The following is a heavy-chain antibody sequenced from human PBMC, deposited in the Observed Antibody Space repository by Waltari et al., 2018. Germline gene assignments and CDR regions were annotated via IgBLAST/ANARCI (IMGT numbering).Heavy chain of an antibody. CDR3: ARIMTSNTDY. J-gene: IGHJ4*02. CDR2: IAYTGDT. Sequence: QVQLVQSGAEMKRPGASVKVSCKTSVYIFNNYGINWVRQAPGQGLEWMGWIAYTGDTKSVQKFQDRLTMTTDTSTSTAYMELGSLESDDTAMYYCARIMTSNTDYWGQGTLVTVSS. D-gene: IGHD2-8*01. V-gene: IGHV1-18*01. CDR1: VYIFNNYG.